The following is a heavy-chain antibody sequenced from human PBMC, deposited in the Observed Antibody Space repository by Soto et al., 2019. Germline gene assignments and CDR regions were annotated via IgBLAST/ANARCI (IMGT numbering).Heavy chain of an antibody. D-gene: IGHD1-7*01. J-gene: IGHJ6*02. CDR3: ARMIITGTTLDYYYGMDV. Sequence: GASVKVSCKASGGTFSSYAISWVRQAPGQGLEWMGGIIPIFGTANYAQKFQGRVTITADESTSTAYMELSSLRSGDTAVYYCARMIITGTTLDYYYGMDVWGQGTTVTVSS. V-gene: IGHV1-69*13. CDR2: IIPIFGTA. CDR1: GGTFSSYA.